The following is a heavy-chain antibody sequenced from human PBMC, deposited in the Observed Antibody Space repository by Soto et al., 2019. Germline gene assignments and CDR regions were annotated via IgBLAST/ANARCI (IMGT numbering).Heavy chain of an antibody. V-gene: IGHV5-10-1*01. CDR3: ARHAVAYYYDSSGYYHSRGFDY. CDR1: GYSFTSYW. D-gene: IGHD3-22*01. CDR2: IDPSDSYT. Sequence: GESLKISCKGSGYSFTSYWISWVRQMPGKGLEWMGRIDPSDSYTNYSPSLQGHVTISADKSISTAYLQWSSLKASDTAMYYCARHAVAYYYDSSGYYHSRGFDYWGQGTLVTVSS. J-gene: IGHJ4*02.